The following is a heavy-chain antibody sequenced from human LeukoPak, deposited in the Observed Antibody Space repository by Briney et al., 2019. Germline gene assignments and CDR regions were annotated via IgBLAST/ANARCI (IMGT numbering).Heavy chain of an antibody. CDR3: ATDARPGIAVAGTGAFDI. CDR2: ISSRSSPI. D-gene: IGHD6-19*01. CDR1: GFSFSGYG. Sequence: PGGSLRLSCTASGFSFSGYGMNWVRQAPGKGLEWVSHISSRSSPIYYADSVKGRFTISRDDAKNSLYLQMNSLRAEDTAVYYCATDARPGIAVAGTGAFDIWGQGTMVTVSS. J-gene: IGHJ3*02. V-gene: IGHV3-48*04.